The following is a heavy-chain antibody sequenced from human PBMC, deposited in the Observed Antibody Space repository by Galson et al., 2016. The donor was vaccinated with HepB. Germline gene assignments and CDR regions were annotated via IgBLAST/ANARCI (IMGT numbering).Heavy chain of an antibody. CDR3: ARAPLEMATIQRGYFDY. J-gene: IGHJ4*02. V-gene: IGHV3-48*01. Sequence: SLRLSCAASGFTFSNYWMSWVRQAPGKGLEWVSHITHTTYTIYYADSVKGRFTIPRDNSKNTLYLQMNSLRAEDTAVYYCARAPLEMATIQRGYFDYWGQGTLVTVSS. CDR1: GFTFSNYW. CDR2: ITHTTYTI. D-gene: IGHD5-24*01.